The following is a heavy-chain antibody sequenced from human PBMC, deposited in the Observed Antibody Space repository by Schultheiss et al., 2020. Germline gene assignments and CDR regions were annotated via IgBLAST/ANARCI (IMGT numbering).Heavy chain of an antibody. V-gene: IGHV3-7*01. CDR1: GFTFSSHG. D-gene: IGHD4-17*01. Sequence: GGSLRLSCVASGFTFSSHGIYWVRQAPGKGLEWVASVKRDGSEKHYVDSVKGRFTISRDNSKNTLYLQMNSLRAEDTAVYYCARGMTTVTTRYFQHWGQGTLVTVSS. J-gene: IGHJ1*01. CDR3: ARGMTTVTTRYFQH. CDR2: VKRDGSEK.